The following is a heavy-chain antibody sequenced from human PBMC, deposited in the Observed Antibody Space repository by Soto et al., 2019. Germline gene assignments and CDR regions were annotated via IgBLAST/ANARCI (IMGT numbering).Heavy chain of an antibody. J-gene: IGHJ6*03. V-gene: IGHV3-73*01. Sequence: EVQLVESGGGLVQPGGSLKLACLASGFPLSDSAIHWVRKASGKGLEWVGHIRSKTNNYATTYGAPVRGRFTLSRDDSKNTSYLQMNNLASERAAVYYCTRQGGGQIEHSFNNYFIDVWGKGTTVSV. CDR2: IRSKTNNYAT. CDR1: GFPLSDSA. D-gene: IGHD2-15*01. CDR3: TRQGGGQIEHSFNNYFIDV.